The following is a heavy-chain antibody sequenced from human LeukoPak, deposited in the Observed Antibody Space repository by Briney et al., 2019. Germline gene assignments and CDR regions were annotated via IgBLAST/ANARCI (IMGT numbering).Heavy chain of an antibody. V-gene: IGHV3-23*01. CDR3: ARFAAGGYYYYYMDV. Sequence: GGSLKLSCAASGFSFISYAMSWVRQAPGKGLEWVSAISASGDATYYADSVKGRFTISRDNAKNSLYLQMNSLRADDTAVYYCARFAAGGYYYYYMDVWGKGTTVTVSS. CDR2: ISASGDAT. D-gene: IGHD3-10*01. J-gene: IGHJ6*03. CDR1: GFSFISYA.